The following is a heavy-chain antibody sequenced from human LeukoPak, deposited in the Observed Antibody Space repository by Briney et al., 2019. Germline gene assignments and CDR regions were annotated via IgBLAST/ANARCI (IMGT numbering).Heavy chain of an antibody. Sequence: GGSLRLSCAASGFTFSSYAMSWVRQAPGKGLEWVSGISWNSGSIGYADSVKGRFTISRDNAKNSLYLQMNSLRAEDTALYYCAKDRLRFLEWSSPAGFDYWGQGTLVTVSS. V-gene: IGHV3-9*01. CDR2: ISWNSGSI. J-gene: IGHJ4*02. CDR3: AKDRLRFLEWSSPAGFDY. D-gene: IGHD3-3*01. CDR1: GFTFSSYA.